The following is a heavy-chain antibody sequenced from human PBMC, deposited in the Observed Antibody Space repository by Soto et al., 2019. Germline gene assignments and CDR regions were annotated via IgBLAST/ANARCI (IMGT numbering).Heavy chain of an antibody. Sequence: VQLLESGGGLVQPGGSLRLSCAASGFTFSGYAMRWVRQAPGKGLEWVSALTATGGTTQYADSVKGRFTISRDNPKNTLYLQMNRLRAEDTAVYYCAKCWAVADYWGPGTLVTVSS. D-gene: IGHD2-15*01. V-gene: IGHV3-23*01. J-gene: IGHJ4*02. CDR3: AKCWAVADY. CDR2: LTATGGTT. CDR1: GFTFSGYA.